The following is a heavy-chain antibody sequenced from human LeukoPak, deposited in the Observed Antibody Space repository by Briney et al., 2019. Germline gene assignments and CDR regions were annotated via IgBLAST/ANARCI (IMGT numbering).Heavy chain of an antibody. V-gene: IGHV3-21*01. CDR3: ARDLPTITYYYDSNGYTFDY. J-gene: IGHJ4*02. Sequence: GGSLRLSCAASGFTFSSYSMNWVRQAPGKGLEWVSSISSSSSYIYYADSVKGRFTISRDNAKNSLYLQMNSLRAEDTAVYYCARDLPTITYYYDSNGYTFDYWGQGTLVTVSS. CDR1: GFTFSSYS. CDR2: ISSSSSYI. D-gene: IGHD3-22*01.